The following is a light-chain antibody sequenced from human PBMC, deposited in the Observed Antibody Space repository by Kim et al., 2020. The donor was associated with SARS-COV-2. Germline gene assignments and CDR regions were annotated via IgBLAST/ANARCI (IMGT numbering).Light chain of an antibody. CDR1: SLRGYY. CDR2: GKH. J-gene: IGLJ2*01. V-gene: IGLV3-19*01. Sequence: SSELTQDPVVSVALGQTVRITCQGDSLRGYYASWYQKKPGQAPVLVIYGKHNRPSGIPDRFSGSSSGNTASLTIAGAQAEDEADYYCSGNPAVFGGGTQL. CDR3: SGNPAV.